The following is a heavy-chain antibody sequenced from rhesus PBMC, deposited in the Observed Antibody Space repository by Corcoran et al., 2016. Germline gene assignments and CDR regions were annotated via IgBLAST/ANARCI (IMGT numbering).Heavy chain of an antibody. Sequence: EVQLVESGGGLVQPGGSLRLSCEASGFTFSTYGIHWVRKAPGKGLEWVAVISFDESKKYYADSMQYRFTISRDNSKNMVYLQMNNLKLEDTAVYYCVRGFYGLDSWGQGVVVTVSS. CDR3: VRGFYGLDS. CDR1: GFTFSTYG. CDR2: ISFDESKK. V-gene: IGHV3-54*02. J-gene: IGHJ6*01.